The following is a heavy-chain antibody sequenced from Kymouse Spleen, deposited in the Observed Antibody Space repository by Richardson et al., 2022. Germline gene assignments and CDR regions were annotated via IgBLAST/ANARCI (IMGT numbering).Heavy chain of an antibody. CDR1: GFTFDDYA. J-gene: IGHJ6*02. CDR3: AKEYSSSSGWSV. D-gene: IGHD6-6*01. V-gene: IGHV3-9*01. Sequence: EVQLVESGGGLVQPGRSLRLSCAASGFTFDDYAMHWVRQAPGKGLEWVSGISWNSGSIGYADSVKGRFTISRDNAKNSLYLQMNSLRAEDTALYYCAKEYSSSSGWSVWGQGTTVTVSS. CDR2: ISWNSGSI.